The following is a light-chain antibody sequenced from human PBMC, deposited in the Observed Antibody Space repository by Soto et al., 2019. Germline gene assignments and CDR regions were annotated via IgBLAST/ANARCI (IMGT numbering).Light chain of an antibody. CDR3: GVWDRSLTTYV. Sequence: QSVLTQPPSVSAAPGQKVTISCSGSGSNVGTYSVSWYQHLPGTAPKLPIYDSTTRPSGIPDRFSGSKSGTSATLGITGLQTGDEAEYYCGVWDRSLTTYVFGPGTKLTVL. CDR2: DST. CDR1: GSNVGTYS. J-gene: IGLJ1*01. V-gene: IGLV1-51*01.